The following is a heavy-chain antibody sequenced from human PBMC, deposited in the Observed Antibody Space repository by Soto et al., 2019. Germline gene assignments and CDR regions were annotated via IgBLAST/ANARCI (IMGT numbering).Heavy chain of an antibody. CDR3: ARDFTAGIFDY. Sequence: GGSLRLSCASSGFTFSSYSMNWVRQAPGKGLEWVSSISSSSSYIYYADSVKGRFTISRDNAKNSLYLQMNSLRAEDTAVYYCARDFTAGIFDYWGQGTLVTVSS. V-gene: IGHV3-21*01. CDR1: GFTFSSYS. D-gene: IGHD2-21*02. CDR2: ISSSSSYI. J-gene: IGHJ4*02.